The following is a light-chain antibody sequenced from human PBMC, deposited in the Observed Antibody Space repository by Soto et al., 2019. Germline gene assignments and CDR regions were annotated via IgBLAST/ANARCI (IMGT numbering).Light chain of an antibody. V-gene: IGLV1-40*01. CDR2: GNS. CDR3: QSYDSSVSVV. Sequence: QTVVTQPPSVSGAPGQRVTISCTVSSSNIGAGYDVHWYQQLPGTAPKLLIYGNSNRHSGVPDRFSGSKSGTSASLAITGLQAEDEAAYYCQSYDSSVSVVFGGGTKLTVL. J-gene: IGLJ2*01. CDR1: SSNIGAGYD.